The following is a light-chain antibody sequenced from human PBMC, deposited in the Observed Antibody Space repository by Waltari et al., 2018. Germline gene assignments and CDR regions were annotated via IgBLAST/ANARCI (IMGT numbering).Light chain of an antibody. CDR2: KDS. Sequence: SYELTQPPSVSASPGQTARTTCSGDAFPKQYAYWYQQKPGQAPVLVIYKDSERPSGIPERFSGSSSGTTVTLTISGVQAEDEADYYCQSADSSGTSPVVFGGGTKLTVL. CDR1: AFPKQY. J-gene: IGLJ2*01. CDR3: QSADSSGTSPVV. V-gene: IGLV3-25*03.